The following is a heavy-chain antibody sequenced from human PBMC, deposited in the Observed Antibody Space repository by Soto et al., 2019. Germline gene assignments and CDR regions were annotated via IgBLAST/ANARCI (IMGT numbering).Heavy chain of an antibody. D-gene: IGHD6-19*01. CDR3: ARGAKSYSSGWFDWFDP. J-gene: IGHJ5*02. Sequence: QVQLVQSGAEVKKPGASVKVSCKASGYTFTSYGISWVRQAPGQGLEWMGWISAYNGNTNYAQKLQGRVTMTTDTSTSTAYMELRSPRSDDTAVYYCARGAKSYSSGWFDWFDPWGQGTLVTVSS. CDR1: GYTFTSYG. CDR2: ISAYNGNT. V-gene: IGHV1-18*01.